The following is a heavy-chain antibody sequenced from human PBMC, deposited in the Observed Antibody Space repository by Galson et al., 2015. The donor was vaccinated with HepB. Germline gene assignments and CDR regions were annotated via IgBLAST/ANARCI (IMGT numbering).Heavy chain of an antibody. V-gene: IGHV3-30*04. CDR3: AKESEKPQYGVYFDF. CDR2: VSSDGGTQ. CDR1: GFTLNTHA. Sequence: SLRLSCAASGFTLNTHAMAWVRQAPGKGLEWVAVVSSDGGTQFYADSVEGRFTISRDNSKNTLYLQMNSLRVEDTAVYYCAKESEKPQYGVYFDFWGQGILVTVSS. J-gene: IGHJ4*02. D-gene: IGHD2-8*01.